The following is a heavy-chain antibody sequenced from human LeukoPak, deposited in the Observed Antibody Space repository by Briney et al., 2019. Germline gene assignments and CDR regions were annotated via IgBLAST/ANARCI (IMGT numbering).Heavy chain of an antibody. CDR1: GFTFSSYE. CDR2: ISDNDITI. D-gene: IGHD2-21*02. J-gene: IGHJ4*02. V-gene: IGHV3-48*03. CDR3: ARDRAFCGGDCYSGYFDS. Sequence: PGGSLRLSCVASGFTFSSYEMNWVRQAPGKGLEWISYISDNDITIYYADSVKGRFTISRDNAKNSLYLQMNSLRVEDTAVYYCARDRAFCGGDCYSGYFDSWGPGTLVTVSS.